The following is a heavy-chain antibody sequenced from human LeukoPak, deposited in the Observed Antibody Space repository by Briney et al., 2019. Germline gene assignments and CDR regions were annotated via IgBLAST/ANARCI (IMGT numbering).Heavy chain of an antibody. CDR1: GFTFSSFA. J-gene: IGHJ4*02. Sequence: GGSLRLSCVASGFTFSSFAMAWVRQAPGKGLDWVAQITGNGVSTYYGDSVKGRLTISSDASKSALYLEMNSLRAEDTAVYYCARAAGSDSGFDYFDSWGQGTLVTVS. D-gene: IGHD6-19*01. V-gene: IGHV3-23*01. CDR2: ITGNGVST. CDR3: ARAAGSDSGFDYFDS.